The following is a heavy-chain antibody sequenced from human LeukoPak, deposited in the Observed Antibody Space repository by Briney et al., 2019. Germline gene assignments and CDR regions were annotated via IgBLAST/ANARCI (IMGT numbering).Heavy chain of an antibody. CDR3: AKIVVYDSSGYRYYFDY. CDR2: ISGSGGST. Sequence: GGSLRLSCAASGITFSSYAMSWVRQAPGKGLEWVSAISGSGGSTYYADSVKGRFTISRDNSKNTLYLQMNSLRAEDTAVYYCAKIVVYDSSGYRYYFDYWGQGTLVTVSS. J-gene: IGHJ4*02. D-gene: IGHD3-22*01. CDR1: GITFSSYA. V-gene: IGHV3-23*01.